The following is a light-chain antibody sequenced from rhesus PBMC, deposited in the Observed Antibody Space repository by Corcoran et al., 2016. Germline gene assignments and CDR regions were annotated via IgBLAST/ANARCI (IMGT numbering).Light chain of an antibody. Sequence: DIQMTQSPSSLSASVGDRVTITCRASENVNNYLHWYQQKPEKAPKLLIYKASTLQSGVPSRFSGSGSGTDFTLTISSLQPEDFATYYCQHSYGTPFTFGPGTKLNIK. V-gene: IGKV1-74*01. CDR3: QHSYGTPFT. J-gene: IGKJ3*01. CDR2: KAS. CDR1: ENVNNY.